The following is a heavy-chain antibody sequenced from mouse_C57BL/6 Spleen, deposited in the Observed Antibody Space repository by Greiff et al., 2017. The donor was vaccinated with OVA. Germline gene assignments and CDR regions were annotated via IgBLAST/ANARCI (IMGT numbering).Heavy chain of an antibody. J-gene: IGHJ4*01. V-gene: IGHV1-69*01. D-gene: IGHD2-1*01. Sequence: VQLQQPGAELVMPGASVKLSCKASGYTFTSYWMHWVKQRPGQGLEWIGEIDPSDSYTNYNQKFKGKSTLTVDKSSSTAYMQLSSLTSEDSAVYYCARGPIYYGNSYYAMDYWGQGTSVTVSS. CDR3: ARGPIYYGNSYYAMDY. CDR2: IDPSDSYT. CDR1: GYTFTSYW.